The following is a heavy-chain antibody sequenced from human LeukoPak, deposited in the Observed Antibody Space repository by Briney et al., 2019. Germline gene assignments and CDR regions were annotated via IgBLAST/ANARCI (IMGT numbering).Heavy chain of an antibody. CDR3: ASVRVDSGYVSPAEPDY. D-gene: IGHD5-12*01. V-gene: IGHV4-39*01. CDR2: IYYSGST. Sequence: PSEALSLTCTVSGGSISSSSYYWGWVRQPPGRWLEWTGSIYYSGSTYYNPSLKSRVTISVDTSKNQFSLKLSSVTAADTAVYYCASVRVDSGYVSPAEPDYWGQGTLVTVSS. CDR1: GGSISSSSYY. J-gene: IGHJ4*02.